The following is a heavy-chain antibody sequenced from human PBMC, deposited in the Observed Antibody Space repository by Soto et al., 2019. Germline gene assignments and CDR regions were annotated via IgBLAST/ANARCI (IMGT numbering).Heavy chain of an antibody. CDR1: GFTFSSYG. J-gene: IGHJ6*03. V-gene: IGHV3-33*01. Sequence: QVQLVESGGGVVQPGRSLRLSCAASGFTFSSYGMHWVRQAPGKGLEWVAVIWYDGSNKYYADSVKGRFTISRDNSKNTRYMQMNTLRAEDTAVYYCAREATTVTTYNYYYSMYVWGKGTTRTVS. D-gene: IGHD4-17*01. CDR3: AREATTVTTYNYYYSMYV. CDR2: IWYDGSNK.